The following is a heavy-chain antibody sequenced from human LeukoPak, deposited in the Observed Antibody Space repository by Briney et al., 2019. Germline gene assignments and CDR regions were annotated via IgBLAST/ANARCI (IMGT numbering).Heavy chain of an antibody. CDR2: INHSGST. J-gene: IGHJ4*02. V-gene: IGHV4-34*01. D-gene: IGHD5-18*01. CDR1: GGSFSGYY. CDR3: ARGLGTAMVTDY. Sequence: ESSETLSLTCAVYGGSFSGYYWSWIRQPPGKGLEWIGEINHSGSTNYNPSLKSRVTISVDTSKNQFSLKLSSVTAADTAVYYCARGLGTAMVTDYWGQGTLVTVSS.